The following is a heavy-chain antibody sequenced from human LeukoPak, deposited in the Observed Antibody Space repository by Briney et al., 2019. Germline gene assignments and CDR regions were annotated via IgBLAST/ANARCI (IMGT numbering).Heavy chain of an antibody. CDR1: GGSFSGYY. CDR3: ARGKRLSLYYYYYMDV. D-gene: IGHD6-25*01. J-gene: IGHJ6*03. Sequence: SETLSLTCAVYGGSFSGYYWGWIRQPPGKGLQWIGEITHNGYTNYNPALKSRVTISVDTSKNQFSLKLSSVTAADTAVYYCARGKRLSLYYYYYMDVWGKGTTVTVSS. V-gene: IGHV4-34*01. CDR2: ITHNGYT.